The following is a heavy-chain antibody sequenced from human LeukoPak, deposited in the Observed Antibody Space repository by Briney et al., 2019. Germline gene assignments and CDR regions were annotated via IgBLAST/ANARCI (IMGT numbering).Heavy chain of an antibody. V-gene: IGHV4-59*13. J-gene: IGHJ4*02. Sequence: KTSETLSLTCTVSGGSISIYYGSWIRQPPGKGLEWIGHFYYSGSPNYNPSLKSRVTISVDKPKNQSSLKLSPVTTADPAGYYWGSTNYHPSLKSRVTISVDTSKNQFSLKLSSVTAADTAVYYCARDTGTYYYGSGSYYFDYWGQGTLVTVSS. CDR2: FYYSGSP. CDR3: GSTNYHPSLKSRVTISVDTSKNQFSLKLSSVTAADTAVYYCARDTGTYYYGSGSYYFDY. D-gene: IGHD3-10*01. CDR1: GGSISIYY.